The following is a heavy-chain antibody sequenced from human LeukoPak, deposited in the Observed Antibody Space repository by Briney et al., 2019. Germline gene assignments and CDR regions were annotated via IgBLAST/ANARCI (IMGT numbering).Heavy chain of an antibody. Sequence: SETLSLTCTVSGGSISSYYWSWIRQPAGKGLEWIGRIYTSGSTNYNPSLKSRVTMSVDTSKNQISLKLSSVTAADTAVYYCARGYSSGWYYYYYGMDVWGQGTTVTVSS. D-gene: IGHD6-19*01. CDR1: GGSISSYY. V-gene: IGHV4-4*07. CDR3: ARGYSSGWYYYYYGMDV. CDR2: IYTSGST. J-gene: IGHJ6*02.